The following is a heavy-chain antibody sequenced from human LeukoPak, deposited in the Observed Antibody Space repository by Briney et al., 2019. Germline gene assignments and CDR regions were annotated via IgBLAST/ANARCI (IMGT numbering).Heavy chain of an antibody. J-gene: IGHJ4*02. CDR2: ISGSGGST. D-gene: IGHD6-13*01. Sequence: GGSLRLSCAASGFTFNIYAMSWVCQAPGKGLEWVAGISGSGGSTGYADSVKGRFTISRDNSKNTLYLHMNSLRAEDTAVYYCAKDRRIAAAYLFDYWGQGTLVSVSS. V-gene: IGHV3-23*01. CDR1: GFTFNIYA. CDR3: AKDRRIAAAYLFDY.